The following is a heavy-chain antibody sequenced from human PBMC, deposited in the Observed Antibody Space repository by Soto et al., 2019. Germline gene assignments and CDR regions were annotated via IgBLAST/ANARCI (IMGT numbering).Heavy chain of an antibody. CDR2: ISVYNGNT. CDR3: ARDRGYNWNYGWFDP. Sequence: QVQLVQSGAKVKKPGASVKVSCKASGYNFTSYGISWVRQAPGQGLEWMGWISVYNGNTNYAQKLQGRVTMTTDTSTSTVYMELRSLRSDDTAVYYCARDRGYNWNYGWFDPWGQGTLVTVSS. J-gene: IGHJ5*02. D-gene: IGHD1-7*01. CDR1: GYNFTSYG. V-gene: IGHV1-18*01.